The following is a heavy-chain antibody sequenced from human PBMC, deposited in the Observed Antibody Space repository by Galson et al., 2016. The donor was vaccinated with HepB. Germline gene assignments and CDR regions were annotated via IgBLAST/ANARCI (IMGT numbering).Heavy chain of an antibody. Sequence: LRLSCAASEFSFSYYGMHWVRQAAGKGLEWVAVISYDGSNKYYADSVKGRFTISRDNTKNTLYLQMNSLRVEDTAVYYCVKDTGAVMVADSTDAFDIWGQGTMVTVSS. D-gene: IGHD2-15*01. CDR1: EFSFSYYG. J-gene: IGHJ3*02. V-gene: IGHV3-30*18. CDR3: VKDTGAVMVADSTDAFDI. CDR2: ISYDGSNK.